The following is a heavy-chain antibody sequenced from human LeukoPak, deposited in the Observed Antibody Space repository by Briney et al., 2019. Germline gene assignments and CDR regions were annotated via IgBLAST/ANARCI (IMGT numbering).Heavy chain of an antibody. CDR3: SKDLTSDFGGDLDP. J-gene: IGHJ5*02. CDR2: IFSGGGT. D-gene: IGHD3-10*01. V-gene: IGHV3-66*01. Sequence: PGGSLRLSCAASGFTVSSNYMSWVRQAPGKGLEWVSIIFSGGGTNYADSVKGRFTISRDNSKSTVYLQMNSLRVEDAAVYYCSKDLTSDFGGDLDPWGQGTLVTVSS. CDR1: GFTVSSNY.